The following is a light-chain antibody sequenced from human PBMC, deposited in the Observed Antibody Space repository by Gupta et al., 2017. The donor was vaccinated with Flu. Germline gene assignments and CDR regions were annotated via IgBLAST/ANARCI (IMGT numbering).Light chain of an antibody. CDR3: GSFTSSSTLL. Sequence: TSSDVGGDKYVSWYQHHPGKVPKLMIYEVSNRPSGVSTRFSVSKSGNTASLTISGLQAEDEGDYYCGSFTSSSTLLFGGGTKLTVL. V-gene: IGLV2-14*01. CDR2: EVS. CDR1: SSDVGGDKY. J-gene: IGLJ3*02.